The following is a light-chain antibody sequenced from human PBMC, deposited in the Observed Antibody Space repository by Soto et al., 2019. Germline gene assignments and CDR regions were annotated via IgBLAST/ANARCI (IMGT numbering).Light chain of an antibody. V-gene: IGKV3-15*01. J-gene: IGKJ2*01. CDR1: QSVSSN. CDR2: GAS. CDR3: QQYNNWPPKQYT. Sequence: EIVMTQSPATLSVSPGERATRSCRASQSVSSNLAWYQHKPGQAPRLLIYGASTRATGIPARFSASGSGTEFYLTISSRQSEDFAVYYCQQYNNWPPKQYTFGQGTKLEIK.